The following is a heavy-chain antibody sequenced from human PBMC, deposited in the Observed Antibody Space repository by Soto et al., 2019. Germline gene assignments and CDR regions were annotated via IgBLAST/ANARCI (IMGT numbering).Heavy chain of an antibody. V-gene: IGHV2-5*02. CDR3: AHSQIVVVVAANHNWFDP. Sequence: QITLKESGPTLVNPTQTLTLTCTFSGFSLSTSGVGVGWIRQPPGKALEWLALIYWDDDKRYSPSLKSRLTITKDTSKNQVVLTMTNMDPVDTATYYCAHSQIVVVVAANHNWFDPWGQGTLVTVSS. J-gene: IGHJ5*02. CDR2: IYWDDDK. CDR1: GFSLSTSGVG. D-gene: IGHD2-15*01.